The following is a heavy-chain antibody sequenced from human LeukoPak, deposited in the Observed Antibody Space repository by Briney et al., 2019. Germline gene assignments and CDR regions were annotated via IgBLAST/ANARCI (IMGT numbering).Heavy chain of an antibody. V-gene: IGHV3-23*01. D-gene: IGHD1-14*01. CDR1: GFTFSNYA. Sequence: GGSLRLSCAASGFTFSNYAMSWVRQAPGKGLEWVSAIGSGGSTYYADTVKGRFTISRDNSKNTLYLQMNSLRTEDTAIYYCASEFIVGTTAYWGQGTLVTVSS. CDR3: ASEFIVGTTAY. J-gene: IGHJ4*02. CDR2: IGSGGST.